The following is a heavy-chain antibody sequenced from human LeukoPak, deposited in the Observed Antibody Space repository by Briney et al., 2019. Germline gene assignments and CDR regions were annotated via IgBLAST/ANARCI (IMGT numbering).Heavy chain of an antibody. CDR1: GYSFTTSW. Sequence: GESLKISCYGSGYSFTTSWIGWVRQMPGKGLEWMGTIYHGDSDTRYSPSFQGQVTISADKSISTAYLQWSSLKASDTAMYDCARSFALGATLEGWGQGTLVTVSS. CDR2: IYHGDSDT. J-gene: IGHJ4*02. V-gene: IGHV5-51*01. CDR3: ARSFALGATLEG. D-gene: IGHD2-15*01.